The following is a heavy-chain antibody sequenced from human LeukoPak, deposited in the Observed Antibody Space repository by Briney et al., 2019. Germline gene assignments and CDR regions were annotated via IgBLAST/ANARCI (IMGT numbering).Heavy chain of an antibody. CDR1: GYTFTGYY. CDR3: ARDHGSGWPTGYYYYMDV. CDR2: INPSGGST. D-gene: IGHD6-19*01. Sequence: GASVKVSCKASGYTFTGYYMHWVRQAPGQGLEWMGIINPSGGSTSYAQKFQGRVTMTRDMSTSTVYMELSSLRSEDTAVYYCARDHGSGWPTGYYYYMDVWGKGTTVTVSS. V-gene: IGHV1-46*01. J-gene: IGHJ6*03.